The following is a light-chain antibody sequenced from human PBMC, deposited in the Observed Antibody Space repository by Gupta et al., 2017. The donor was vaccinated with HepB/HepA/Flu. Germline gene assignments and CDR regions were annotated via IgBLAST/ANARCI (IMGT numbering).Light chain of an antibody. CDR2: QDT. Sequence: SYELTQPPSVSVSPGQTASITCSGGKLGHKYVCWYQQKPGQSPVLVIYQDTKRPSGIPERFSGSNSGNTATLTISGTQAMDEADYYCQAWDSSTVVFGGGTKLTVL. V-gene: IGLV3-1*01. CDR3: QAWDSSTVV. CDR1: KLGHKY. J-gene: IGLJ2*01.